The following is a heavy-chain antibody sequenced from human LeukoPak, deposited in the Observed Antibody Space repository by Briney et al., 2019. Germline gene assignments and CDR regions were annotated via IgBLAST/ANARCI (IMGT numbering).Heavy chain of an antibody. CDR1: GYTFTSYD. CDR2: MNPNSGNT. J-gene: IGHJ4*02. CDR3: ARGVGLYYFDY. Sequence: ASVKVSCKASGYTFTSYDINWVRQATGQGLEWMGWMNPNSGNTGYAQKFQGRVTITADESTSTAYMELSSLRSEDTAVYYCARGVGLYYFDYWGQGTPVTVSS. V-gene: IGHV1-8*01. D-gene: IGHD1-26*01.